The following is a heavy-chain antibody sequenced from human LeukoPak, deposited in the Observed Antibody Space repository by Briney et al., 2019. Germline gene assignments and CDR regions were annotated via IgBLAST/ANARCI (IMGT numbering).Heavy chain of an antibody. CDR2: IYYSGST. CDR1: GGSISSGGYY. D-gene: IGHD3-10*01. CDR3: AREAVRGVKLDL. J-gene: IGHJ4*02. Sequence: SETLSLTCTVSGGSISSGGYYWSWIRQHPGKGLEWIGYIYYSGSTNYNPSLESRVTISVDTSKNQFSLNLSSVTAADTAVYYRAREAVRGVKLDLWGQGTLVTVSS. V-gene: IGHV4-61*08.